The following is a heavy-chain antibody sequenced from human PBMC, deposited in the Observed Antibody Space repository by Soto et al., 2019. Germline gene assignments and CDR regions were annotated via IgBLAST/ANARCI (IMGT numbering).Heavy chain of an antibody. D-gene: IGHD6-19*01. CDR1: GFTFSRFW. V-gene: IGHV3-7*01. J-gene: IGHJ4*02. CDR3: ATVSGWYEYYFDY. CDR2: IKQDGSKK. Sequence: GGSLRLSCAASGFTFSRFWMNWVRQAPGKGLEWLAVIKQDGSKKYYVDSVKGRFTISRDNSKNTLYLQMNSLRAEDTAVYYCATVSGWYEYYFDYWGQGTLVTVSS.